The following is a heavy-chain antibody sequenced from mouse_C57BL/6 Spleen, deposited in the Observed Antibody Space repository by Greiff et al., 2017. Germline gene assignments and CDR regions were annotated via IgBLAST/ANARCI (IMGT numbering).Heavy chain of an antibody. J-gene: IGHJ4*01. CDR3: ARDRRRAQATLYYAMDY. Sequence: EVQLQQSGPELVKPGASVKIPCKASGYTFTDYNMDWVKQSHGKSLEWIGDINPNNGGTIYNQKFKGKATLTVDKSSSTAYMELRSLTSEDTAVYYCARDRRRAQATLYYAMDYWGQGTSVTVSS. CDR1: GYTFTDYN. D-gene: IGHD3-2*02. V-gene: IGHV1-18*01. CDR2: INPNNGGT.